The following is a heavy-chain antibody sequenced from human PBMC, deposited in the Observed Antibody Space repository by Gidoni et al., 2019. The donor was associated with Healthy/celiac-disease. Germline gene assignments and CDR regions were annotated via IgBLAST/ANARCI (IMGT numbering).Heavy chain of an antibody. D-gene: IGHD3-3*01. CDR2: IRSKANSYAT. J-gene: IGHJ4*02. V-gene: IGHV3-73*01. CDR3: TRRVTIFGVVNPTRERDY. Sequence: LVRQASGKGLAWVGRIRSKANSYATAYAGSVKGRFTISRDDSKNTAYLQMNSLKTEDTAVYYCTRRVTIFGVVNPTRERDYWGQGTLVTVSS.